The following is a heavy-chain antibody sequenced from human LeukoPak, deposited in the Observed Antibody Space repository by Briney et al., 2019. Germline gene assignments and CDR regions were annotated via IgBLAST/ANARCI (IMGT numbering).Heavy chain of an antibody. CDR3: ARGHPPYYDFWSGYQPISDAFDI. CDR2: ISYDGSNK. CDR1: GFTFSSYG. J-gene: IGHJ3*02. D-gene: IGHD3-3*01. Sequence: PGGSLRLSCAASGFTFSSYGMHWVRQAPGKGLEWVAVISYDGSNKYYADSVKGRFTISRDNSKNTLYLQMNSLRAEDTAVYYCARGHPPYYDFWSGYQPISDAFDIWGQGTMVTVSS. V-gene: IGHV3-30*03.